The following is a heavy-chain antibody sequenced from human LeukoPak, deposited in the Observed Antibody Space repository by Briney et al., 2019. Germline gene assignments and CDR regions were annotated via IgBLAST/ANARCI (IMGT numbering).Heavy chain of an antibody. D-gene: IGHD2-2*01. CDR1: GGSISSYY. Sequence: PSETLSLTCTVFGGSISSYYWSWIRQPPGKGLEWIGYIYYSGSTNYNPSLKSRATISVDTSKNQFSLKLSSVTAADTAVYYCARGYCSSTSCYAQNDYWGQGALVTVSS. CDR3: ARGYCSSTSCYAQNDY. CDR2: IYYSGST. J-gene: IGHJ4*02. V-gene: IGHV4-59*01.